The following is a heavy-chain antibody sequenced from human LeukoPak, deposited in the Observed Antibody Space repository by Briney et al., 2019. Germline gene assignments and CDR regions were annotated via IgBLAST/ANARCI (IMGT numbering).Heavy chain of an antibody. D-gene: IGHD3-3*01. Sequence: GGSLRLSCAASGFTFSSYSMNWVRQAPGKGLEWVSSISSSSSYIYYADSVKGRFTISRDNAKNSLYLQMNSLRAEDTAVYYCASHDFWSGTDFDYWGQGTLVTVSS. CDR3: ASHDFWSGTDFDY. V-gene: IGHV3-21*01. CDR1: GFTFSSYS. J-gene: IGHJ4*02. CDR2: ISSSSSYI.